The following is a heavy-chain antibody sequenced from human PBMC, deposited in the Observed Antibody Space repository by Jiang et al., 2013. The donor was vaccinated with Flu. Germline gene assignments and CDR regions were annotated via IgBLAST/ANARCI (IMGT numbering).Heavy chain of an antibody. CDR2: IYYSGST. J-gene: IGHJ6*02. CDR1: GGSISSSSYY. V-gene: IGHV4-39*01. Sequence: LLKPSETLSLTCTVSGGSISSSSYYWGWIRQPPGKGLEWIGSIYYSGSTYYNPSLKSRVTISVDTSKNQFSLKLSSVTAADTAVYYCARLPGITGTGEDVWGQGTTVTVSS. D-gene: IGHD1-20*01. CDR3: ARLPGITGTGEDV.